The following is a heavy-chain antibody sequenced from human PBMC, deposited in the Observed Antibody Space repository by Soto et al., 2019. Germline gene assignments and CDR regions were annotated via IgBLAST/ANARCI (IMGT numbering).Heavy chain of an antibody. D-gene: IGHD1-26*01. V-gene: IGHV3-23*01. CDR2: ISGSGGST. Sequence: AGGSLRLSCAASGFTFSSYAMSWVRQAPGKGLEWVSAISGSGGSTYYADSVKGRFTISRDNSKNTLYLQMNSLRAEDTAVYYCAKDREAAPSYFDYGGQGTLVTVSS. CDR1: GFTFSSYA. J-gene: IGHJ4*02. CDR3: AKDREAAPSYFDY.